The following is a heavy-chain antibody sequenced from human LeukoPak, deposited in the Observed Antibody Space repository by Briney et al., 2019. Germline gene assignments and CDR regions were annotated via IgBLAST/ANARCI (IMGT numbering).Heavy chain of an antibody. CDR3: ARGGIPNSYYYDSSGSLHY. CDR1: GYTFTGYY. Sequence: ASVKVSCKASGYTFTGYYMHWVRQATGQGLEWMGWMNPNSGNTGYAQKFQGRVTITRNTSISTAYMELSSLRSEDTAVYYCARGGIPNSYYYDSSGSLHYWGQGTLVTVSS. V-gene: IGHV1-8*03. D-gene: IGHD3-22*01. CDR2: MNPNSGNT. J-gene: IGHJ4*02.